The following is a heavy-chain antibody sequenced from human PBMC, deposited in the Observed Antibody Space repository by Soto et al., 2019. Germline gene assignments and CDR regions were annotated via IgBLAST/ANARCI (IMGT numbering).Heavy chain of an antibody. D-gene: IGHD6-13*01. CDR1: GFTFSSYG. J-gene: IGHJ6*02. CDR2: ISYDGSNK. V-gene: IGHV3-30*18. CDR3: AKVRRIPAAGTDIYYYYGMDV. Sequence: PGGSLRLSCAASGFTFSSYGMHWVRQAPGKGLEWVAVISYDGSNKYYADSVKGRFTISRDNSKNTLYLQMNSLRAEDTAVYYCAKVRRIPAAGTDIYYYYGMDVWGQGTTVT.